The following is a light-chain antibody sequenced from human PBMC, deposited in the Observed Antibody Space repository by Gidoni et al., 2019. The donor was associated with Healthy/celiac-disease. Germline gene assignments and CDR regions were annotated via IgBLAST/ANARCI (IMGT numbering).Light chain of an antibody. Sequence: SYVLTPPPPVSVAPGKTARIPCGGNNIGSKSVHWYQQKPGQAPVLVIYSDSDRPSGIPERFSGSNSGNTATLTISRVEAGDEADYYCQVWDSSSDHPVFGGGTKLTVL. V-gene: IGLV3-21*04. CDR3: QVWDSSSDHPV. J-gene: IGLJ2*01. CDR1: NIGSKS. CDR2: SDS.